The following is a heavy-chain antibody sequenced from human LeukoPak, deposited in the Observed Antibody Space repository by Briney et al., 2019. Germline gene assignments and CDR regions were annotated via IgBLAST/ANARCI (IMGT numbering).Heavy chain of an antibody. Sequence: PGRSLRPSCPASGFTFSSYGMHCVRQAPGKWLEWVAVISYDGSNKYYADSVTGRFNISRDNSKNTLYRQMNSLRAEETAVYYCARGGQVGAAWGYYFDYWGQGTLVTVSS. CDR1: GFTFSSYG. V-gene: IGHV3-30*03. J-gene: IGHJ4*02. CDR2: ISYDGSNK. D-gene: IGHD1-26*01. CDR3: ARGGQVGAAWGYYFDY.